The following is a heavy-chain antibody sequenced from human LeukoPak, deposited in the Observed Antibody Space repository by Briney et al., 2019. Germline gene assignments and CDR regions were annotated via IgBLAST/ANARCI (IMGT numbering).Heavy chain of an antibody. J-gene: IGHJ5*02. D-gene: IGHD6-13*01. V-gene: IGHV1-2*02. CDR3: ASDRAAGGSHNWFDP. CDR1: GYSLTNYY. CDR2: INPDSGDT. Sequence: SAVKVSCKASGYSLTNYYLHWGRQAPGEGLEWMGWINPDSGDTRSAEKCQGRVTITRDPAVNTGYIELSGLSSADTAVYYCASDRAAGGSHNWFDPWGQGTLVTLPS.